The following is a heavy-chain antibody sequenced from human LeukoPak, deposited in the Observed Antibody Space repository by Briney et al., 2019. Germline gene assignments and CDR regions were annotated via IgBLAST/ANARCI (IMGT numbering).Heavy chain of an antibody. CDR3: ARSGRDGYILPLEY. V-gene: IGHV4-59*08. J-gene: IGHJ4*02. D-gene: IGHD5-24*01. CDR2: VFYTGST. Sequence: SETLSLTCTVSGGSISTYYWTWIRQPPGRGLEWIGYVFYTGSTNYNPSLKRRVTISVDTSKNQFSLKLSSVTAADTAVDYCARSGRDGYILPLEYWGQGTLVTVSS. CDR1: GGSISTYY.